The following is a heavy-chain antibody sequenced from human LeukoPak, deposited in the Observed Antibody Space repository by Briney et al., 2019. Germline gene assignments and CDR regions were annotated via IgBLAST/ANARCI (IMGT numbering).Heavy chain of an antibody. CDR2: INSDGSTT. J-gene: IGHJ4*02. V-gene: IGHV3-74*01. CDR1: GFTFSSYW. Sequence: GRSLRLSCAASGFTFSSYWMHWVRHAPGKGLVWVSRINSDGSTTTYADSVEGRFTLSRDNAKNTLYLQMNSLRVEDTAVYFCTRDLYTFDYWGQGTLVTVSS. CDR3: TRDLYTFDY.